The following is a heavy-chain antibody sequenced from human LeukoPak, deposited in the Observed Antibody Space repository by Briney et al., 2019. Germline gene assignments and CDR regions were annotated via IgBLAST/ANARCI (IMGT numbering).Heavy chain of an antibody. CDR3: AMKAVPRPRLHDAFDF. CDR2: IIWNGNRI. V-gene: IGHV3-20*04. Sequence: PGGSLRLSCAASGFTFDDYGMSWVRQTPGKGLEWVSGIIWNGNRITYADSVKGRFTISRDNAKNSLYLQMNSLRADETAVYYWAMKAVPRPRLHDAFDFWGQGKVVSVFS. CDR1: GFTFDDYG. D-gene: IGHD5-24*01. J-gene: IGHJ3*01.